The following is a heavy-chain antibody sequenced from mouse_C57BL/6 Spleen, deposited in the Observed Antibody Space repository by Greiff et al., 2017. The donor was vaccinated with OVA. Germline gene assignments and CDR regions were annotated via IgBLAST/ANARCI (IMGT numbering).Heavy chain of an antibody. D-gene: IGHD2-3*01. CDR3: TTDYDGYN. J-gene: IGHJ2*01. Sequence: EVQLQQSGAELVRPGASVKLSCTASGFNIKDDYMHWVKQRPEQGLEWIGCIDPENGDTEYASKFQGKATITADTSSNTAYLQLSSLTSEDTAVYYCTTDYDGYNWGQGTTRTVSS. CDR2: IDPENGDT. V-gene: IGHV14-4*01. CDR1: GFNIKDDY.